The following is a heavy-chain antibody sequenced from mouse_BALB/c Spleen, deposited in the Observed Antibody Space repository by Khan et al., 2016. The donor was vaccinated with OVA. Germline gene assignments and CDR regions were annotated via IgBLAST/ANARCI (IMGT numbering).Heavy chain of an antibody. D-gene: IGHD2-14*01. V-gene: IGHV2-6-4*01. CDR1: GFSLSRYS. CDR2: IWGGGST. CDR3: ATTYYRYDGYYAVDY. J-gene: IGHJ4*01. Sequence: QVQLKESGPGLVAPSQSLSITCTVSGFSLSRYSVHWVRQPPGKGLEWLGMIWGGGSTDYNSALKSRLSINKDNFKAQVFLKMNSLQTYDTAMYYCATTYYRYDGYYAVDYWGQGTSVTVSS.